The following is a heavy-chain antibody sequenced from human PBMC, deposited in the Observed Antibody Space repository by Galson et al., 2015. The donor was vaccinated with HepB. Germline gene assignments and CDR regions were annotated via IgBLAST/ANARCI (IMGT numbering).Heavy chain of an antibody. Sequence: SLRLSCAASGFTFSSYSMNWVRQAPGKGLEWVSYISSSSSTIYYADSVKGRFTISRGNAKNSLYLQMNSLRDEDTAVYYCARDHWDYYGSGSYYDYWGQGTLVTVSS. D-gene: IGHD3-10*01. CDR3: ARDHWDYYGSGSYYDY. V-gene: IGHV3-48*02. CDR1: GFTFSSYS. J-gene: IGHJ4*02. CDR2: ISSSSSTI.